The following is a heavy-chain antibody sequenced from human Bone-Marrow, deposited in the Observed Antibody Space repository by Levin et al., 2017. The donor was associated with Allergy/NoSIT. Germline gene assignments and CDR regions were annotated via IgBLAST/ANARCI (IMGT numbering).Heavy chain of an antibody. D-gene: IGHD5-12*01. CDR2: IDWDDDE. Sequence: SGPTLVKPTQTLTLTCTFSGFSLSTNGMRVNWIRQPPGKALEWLARIDWDDDEFYSTSLKTRLTISKDTSKNQVVLTLTNMDPVDTGTYYCARGHERGGYYYGMDVWGPGTTVTVSS. CDR1: GFSLSTNGMR. J-gene: IGHJ6*02. V-gene: IGHV2-70*04. CDR3: ARGHERGGYYYGMDV.